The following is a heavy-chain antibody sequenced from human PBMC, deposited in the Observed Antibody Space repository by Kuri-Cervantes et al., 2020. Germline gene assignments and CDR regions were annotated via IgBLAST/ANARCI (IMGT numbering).Heavy chain of an antibody. CDR1: GFTFSSYW. V-gene: IGHV3-48*04. J-gene: IGHJ4*02. Sequence: GGSLRLSCAASGFTFSSYWMSWVRQAPGKGLEWVSYISSSGSTIYYADSVKGRFTISRDNAKNSLYLQMNSLRAEDTAVYYCARAGREITIFGVAESDYWGQGTLVTVSS. CDR3: ARAGREITIFGVAESDY. CDR2: ISSSGSTI. D-gene: IGHD3-3*01.